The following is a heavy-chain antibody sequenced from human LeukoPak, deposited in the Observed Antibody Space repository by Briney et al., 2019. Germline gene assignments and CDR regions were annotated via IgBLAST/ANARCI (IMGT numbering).Heavy chain of an antibody. Sequence: HPGGSLRLSYAASGFTFSSYWMSWVRQAPGKGLEWVANIKQDGTEKYYVDSVKGRFTISRDNAKNSLYLQMNSLRAEDTAVYYCARDMGYCSSTSCYVYYYGMDVWGQGTTVTVSS. CDR1: GFTFSSYW. CDR3: ARDMGYCSSTSCYVYYYGMDV. V-gene: IGHV3-7*01. J-gene: IGHJ6*02. CDR2: IKQDGTEK. D-gene: IGHD2-2*01.